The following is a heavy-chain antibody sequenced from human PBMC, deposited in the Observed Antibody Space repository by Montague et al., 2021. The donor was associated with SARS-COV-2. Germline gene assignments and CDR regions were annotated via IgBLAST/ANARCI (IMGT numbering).Heavy chain of an antibody. CDR3: ARHVSGSLTHFYH. D-gene: IGHD1-26*01. Sequence: SETLSLTCTVSGGSLSSYYWSWIRQPPGKGLEWIGYIYYSGSTNYNPSLKSRVTISVDTSKNQFSLNLSSVTAADTAVYYCARHVSGSLTHFYHWDQGSLVTVSS. J-gene: IGHJ1*01. CDR2: IYYSGST. CDR1: GGSLSSYY. V-gene: IGHV4-59*08.